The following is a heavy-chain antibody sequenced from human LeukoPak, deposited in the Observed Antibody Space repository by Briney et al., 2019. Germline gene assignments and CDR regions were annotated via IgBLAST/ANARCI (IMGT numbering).Heavy chain of an antibody. D-gene: IGHD5-18*01. CDR3: ATGYSYGHEAFDI. J-gene: IGHJ3*02. V-gene: IGHV3-11*01. CDR1: GFTFSDYY. Sequence: GGSLRLSCAASGFTFSDYYMSWIRQAPGKGLEWVSYIGGSGSPIYYADSVKGRFTISRDNAKNSLYLQMNSLRAEDTAVYYCATGYSYGHEAFDIWGQGTMVTVSS. CDR2: IGGSGSPI.